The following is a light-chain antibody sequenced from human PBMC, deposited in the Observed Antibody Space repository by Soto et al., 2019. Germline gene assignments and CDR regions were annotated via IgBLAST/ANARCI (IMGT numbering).Light chain of an antibody. V-gene: IGKV1-9*01. Sequence: IQLTQSPSSLSASVGDRVTITCRASQGIKSYLAWYQQKSGKAPKLLIYAASTLQSGVPSRFSGSGSRTDFTLTISSLQPEDFATYYCQQLNSYPRTFGQGTKVEIK. J-gene: IGKJ1*01. CDR1: QGIKSY. CDR3: QQLNSYPRT. CDR2: AAS.